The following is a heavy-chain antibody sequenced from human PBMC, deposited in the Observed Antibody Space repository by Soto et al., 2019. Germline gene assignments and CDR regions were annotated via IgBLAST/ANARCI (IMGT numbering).Heavy chain of an antibody. CDR2: IYDSGSS. D-gene: IGHD3-9*01. J-gene: IGHJ4*02. CDR1: GASISSGDYF. V-gene: IGHV4-30-4*01. CDR3: ARTSFLYYDILTGYYTPFDY. Sequence: PSETLSLTCTVSGASISSGDYFWSWIRQSPGKGLQWIGYIYDSGSSYYNPSLKSRVTISVDTSKNQFSLKLSSVTAADTAVYYCARTSFLYYDILTGYYTPFDYWGQGTLVTVSS.